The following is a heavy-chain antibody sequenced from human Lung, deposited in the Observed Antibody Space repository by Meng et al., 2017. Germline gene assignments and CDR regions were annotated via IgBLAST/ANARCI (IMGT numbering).Heavy chain of an antibody. CDR3: AREGVQRMSTVTLGYFDY. D-gene: IGHD4-17*01. J-gene: IGHJ4*02. Sequence: GESLKISCAASGFSFSYFWMSWVRQVPGKGLEWVANIKQDGSEKYYMDSVKGRFTISRDNAKNLMYLQMNSLRGEDTAVYYCAREGVQRMSTVTLGYFDYWGQGSLVTVSS. CDR2: IKQDGSEK. CDR1: GFSFSYFW. V-gene: IGHV3-7*01.